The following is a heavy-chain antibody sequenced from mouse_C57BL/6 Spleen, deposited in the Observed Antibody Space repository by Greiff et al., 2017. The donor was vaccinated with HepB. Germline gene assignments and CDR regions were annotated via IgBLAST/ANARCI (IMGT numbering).Heavy chain of an antibody. CDR2: IYPGDGDT. CDR3: AREIGTGQIRLTFAY. Sequence: VQLQQSGAELVKPGASVKISCKASGYAFSSYWMNWVKQRPGKGLEWIGQIYPGDGDTNYNGKFKGKATLTADKSSSTAYMQLSSLTSEDSAVYFCAREIGTGQIRLTFAYWGQGTLVTVSA. D-gene: IGHD3-2*02. V-gene: IGHV1-80*01. CDR1: GYAFSSYW. J-gene: IGHJ3*01.